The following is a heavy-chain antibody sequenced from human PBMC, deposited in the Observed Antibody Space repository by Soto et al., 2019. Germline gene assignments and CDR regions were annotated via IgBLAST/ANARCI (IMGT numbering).Heavy chain of an antibody. CDR1: GFTFSSYG. D-gene: IGHD4-17*01. J-gene: IGHJ2*01. Sequence: QVQLVESGGGVVQPGRSLRLSCAASGFTFSSYGMHWIRQAPGKGLEWVAVIWYDGSNKYYADSVKGRFTISRDNSKNTLYLQMTSLRAEDTAVYYCARDPTVTSDWYFDLWGRGTLVTVSS. V-gene: IGHV3-33*01. CDR3: ARDPTVTSDWYFDL. CDR2: IWYDGSNK.